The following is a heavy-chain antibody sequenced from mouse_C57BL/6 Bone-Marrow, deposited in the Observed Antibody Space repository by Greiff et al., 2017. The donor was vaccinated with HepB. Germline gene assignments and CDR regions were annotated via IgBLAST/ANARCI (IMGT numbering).Heavy chain of an antibody. Sequence: VKLMESGAELARPGASVKLSCKASGYTFTSYGISWVKQRTGQGLEWIGEIYPRSGNTYYNEKFKGKATLTADKSSSTAYMELRSLTSEDSAVYFCARATTVVAHFDYWGQGTTLTVSS. D-gene: IGHD1-1*01. V-gene: IGHV1-81*01. CDR3: ARATTVVAHFDY. CDR1: GYTFTSYG. J-gene: IGHJ2*01. CDR2: IYPRSGNT.